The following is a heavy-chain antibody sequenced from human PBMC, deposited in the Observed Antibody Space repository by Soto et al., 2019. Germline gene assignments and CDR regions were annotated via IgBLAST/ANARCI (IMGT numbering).Heavy chain of an antibody. D-gene: IGHD4-4*01. CDR2: ISPDGVNK. J-gene: IGHJ4*02. V-gene: IGHV3-30*09. CDR1: GFTFTSYA. CDR3: ARRLTTTVSALGY. Sequence: QVQLVGSGGGVVQPGGSLRLSCKASGFTFTSYARHWVRQAPGKGLEWVSVISPDGVNKHSAESVRGRFVISRDNSKNTVHLQMNRLRLDDTAVYFCARRLTTTVSALGYWGQGSLVNVSS.